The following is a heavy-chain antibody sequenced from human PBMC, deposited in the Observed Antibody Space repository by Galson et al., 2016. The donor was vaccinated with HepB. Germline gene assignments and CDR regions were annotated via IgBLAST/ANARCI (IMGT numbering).Heavy chain of an antibody. J-gene: IGHJ4*02. Sequence: SLRLSCAASGLTVTSSHMNWVRQAPGKGLEWVSRISVDGTTYYADSVKGRLTISRDNSKTTLYLQMNTMRSEDTAVYYCSRDIAGDGYASFDYWGQGTLVTVSS. CDR1: GLTVTSSH. D-gene: IGHD1-14*01. CDR2: ISVDGTT. CDR3: SRDIAGDGYASFDY. V-gene: IGHV3-53*01.